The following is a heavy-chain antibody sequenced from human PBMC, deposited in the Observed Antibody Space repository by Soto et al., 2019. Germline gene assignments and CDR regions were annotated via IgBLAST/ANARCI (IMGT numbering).Heavy chain of an antibody. V-gene: IGHV4-39*07. D-gene: IGHD3-3*01. Sequence: SETLSLTCTVSGGSISSSSYYWGWIRQPPGKGLEWIGSIYYSGSTNYNPSLKSRVTISVDTSKNQFSLKLSSVTAADTAVYYCARGGWRHIDYWGQGTLVTVSS. CDR3: ARGGWRHIDY. CDR1: GGSISSSSYY. CDR2: IYYSGST. J-gene: IGHJ4*02.